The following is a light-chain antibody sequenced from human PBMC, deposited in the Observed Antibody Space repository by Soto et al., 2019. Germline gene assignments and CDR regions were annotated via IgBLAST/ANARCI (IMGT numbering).Light chain of an antibody. J-gene: IGKJ1*01. CDR1: QSVSNN. CDR2: GAS. Sequence: ILMTQSPATLSVSPGERATLSCRASQSVSNNLAWYQQKPGQAPRLLIYGASTRATGIPARFSGSGSGTEFTLTISGLQFEDFAVYYCQQYNNWPPWTFGQGTKVEIK. V-gene: IGKV3-15*01. CDR3: QQYNNWPPWT.